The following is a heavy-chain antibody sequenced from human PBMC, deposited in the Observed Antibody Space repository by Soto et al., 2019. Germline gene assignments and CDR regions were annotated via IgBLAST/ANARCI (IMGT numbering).Heavy chain of an antibody. CDR3: TTLSITIFGVVLMDV. Sequence: GGSLRLSCAASGFTFSNAWMNWVRQAPGKGLEWVGRIKSKTDGGTTDYAAPVKGRFTISRDDSKNTLYPQMNSLKTEDTAVYYCTTLSITIFGVVLMDVWGQGTTVTVSS. J-gene: IGHJ6*02. CDR1: GFTFSNAW. D-gene: IGHD3-3*01. CDR2: IKSKTDGGTT. V-gene: IGHV3-15*07.